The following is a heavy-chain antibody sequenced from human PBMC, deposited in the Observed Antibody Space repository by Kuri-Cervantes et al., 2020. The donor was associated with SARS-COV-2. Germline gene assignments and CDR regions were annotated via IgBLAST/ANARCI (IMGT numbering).Heavy chain of an antibody. CDR3: ATPFVVVPAAIAQIYYYGMDV. V-gene: IGHV1-24*01. J-gene: IGHJ6*02. D-gene: IGHD2-2*01. CDR2: FDPEDGET. CDR1: GYTLTELS. Sequence: ASVKVSCKVSGYTLTELSMHWVRQAPGKGLEWMGGFDPEDGETIYAQKFQGRVTMTEDTSTDTAYMELSSLRSEDTAVYYCATPFVVVPAAIAQIYYYGMDVWGQGTTVTVSS.